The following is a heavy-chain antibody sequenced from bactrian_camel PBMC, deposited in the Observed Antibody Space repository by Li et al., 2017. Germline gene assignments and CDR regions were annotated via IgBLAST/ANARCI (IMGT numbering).Heavy chain of an antibody. Sequence: HVQLVESGGGLVQPGGSLRLSCAASGYAYSGYCMGWFRQAPGKEREGVAAIDSSGSTGYADSVKGRFTIPRDNTKNTVFLQMNSLTSEDTALYYCATVIFKGWCHNFWGQGTQVTVS. CDR2: IDSSGST. V-gene: IGHV3S26*01. CDR1: GYAYSGYC. CDR3: ATVIFKGWCHNF. J-gene: IGHJ4*01. D-gene: IGHD6*01.